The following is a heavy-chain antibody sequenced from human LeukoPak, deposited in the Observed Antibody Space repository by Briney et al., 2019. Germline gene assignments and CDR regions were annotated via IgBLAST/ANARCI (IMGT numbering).Heavy chain of an antibody. CDR3: ARVSLVRRGSDYFDY. V-gene: IGHV4-59*08. D-gene: IGHD2-21*01. J-gene: IGHJ4*02. CDR1: GGSISRYY. CDR2: IYYSGST. Sequence: PSETLSLTCTVSGGSISRYYWSWIRQPPGKGLEWVGYIYYSGSTNYNPSLKSRVTISVDTSKNQFSLKLSSVTAADTAVYYCARVSLVRRGSDYFDYWGQGTLVTVSS.